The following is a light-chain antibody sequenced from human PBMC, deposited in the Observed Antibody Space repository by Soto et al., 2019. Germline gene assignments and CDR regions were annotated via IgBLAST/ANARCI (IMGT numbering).Light chain of an antibody. V-gene: IGKV1-12*01. J-gene: IGKJ1*01. CDR1: RGISSW. CDR2: DAS. Sequence: DIQMTQSPSSVSASVGDRVTITCRASRGISSWLAWYQQKPGKAPKVLIYDASRLQNGVPSRFSGSGSGTDFTLTISSLQPEDFATYYCQQGSSFPWTFGQVTKVEIK. CDR3: QQGSSFPWT.